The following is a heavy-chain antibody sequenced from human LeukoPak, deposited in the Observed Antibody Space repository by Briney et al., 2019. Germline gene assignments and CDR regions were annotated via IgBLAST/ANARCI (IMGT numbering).Heavy chain of an antibody. V-gene: IGHV3-23*01. CDR2: ISGSGGST. J-gene: IGHJ4*02. CDR1: GFTFSTFA. Sequence: GGSLRLSCAASGFTFSTFAMSWGRQAPGKGLEWVSTISGSGGSTYYADSVKGRFTISRDNSKNTLYLQMNSLRAEDTAVYYCAKFRYCSSTSCYAGSVYWGQGTLVTVSS. CDR3: AKFRYCSSTSCYAGSVY. D-gene: IGHD2-2*01.